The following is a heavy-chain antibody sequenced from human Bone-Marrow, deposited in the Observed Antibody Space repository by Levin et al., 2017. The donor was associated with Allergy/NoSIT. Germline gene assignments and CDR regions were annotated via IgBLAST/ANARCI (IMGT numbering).Heavy chain of an antibody. Sequence: GGSLRLSCAVSGFTRNNYTLPWVRQPPGKGLEWVSSINGNGANIHYGDSVKGRFTISRDNSKKWLFLQMNSLRDEDTATYYCASRLTASGGLDVWGHGTTVTVSS. J-gene: IGHJ6*02. V-gene: IGHV3-21*04. D-gene: IGHD5-18*01. CDR3: ASRLTASGGLDV. CDR2: INGNGANI. CDR1: GFTRNNYT.